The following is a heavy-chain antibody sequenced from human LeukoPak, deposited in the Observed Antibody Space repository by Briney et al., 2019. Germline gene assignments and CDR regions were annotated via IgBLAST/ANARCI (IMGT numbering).Heavy chain of an antibody. CDR1: GYTFTRYD. V-gene: IGHV1-8*01. CDR2: MNPNSGNT. D-gene: IGHD6-13*01. Sequence: GASVKVSCKASGYTFTRYDINWVRQATGQGLEWMGWMNPNSGNTGYAQKFQGRVTMTRNTSISTAYMELSSLRSEDTAVYYCARGFRRIAAAGTRGSYYMDVWGKGTTVTVSS. J-gene: IGHJ6*03. CDR3: ARGFRRIAAAGTRGSYYMDV.